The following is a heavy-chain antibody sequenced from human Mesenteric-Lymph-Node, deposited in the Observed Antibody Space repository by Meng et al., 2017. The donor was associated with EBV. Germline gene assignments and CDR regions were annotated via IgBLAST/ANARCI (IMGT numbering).Heavy chain of an antibody. V-gene: IGHV4-61*01. D-gene: IGHD1-26*01. CDR1: DGSVSSGSYY. CDR3: ARLDRWELLRGLVY. Sequence: VRLQESGPGLVKPSETLALTCTGSDGSVSSGSYYWSWIRQPSGKGLEWIGYIYYSGSTNYNPSLKSRVTISVDTSKNQFSLKLSSVTAADTAVYYCARLDRWELLRGLVYWGQGTLVTVSS. CDR2: IYYSGST. J-gene: IGHJ4*02.